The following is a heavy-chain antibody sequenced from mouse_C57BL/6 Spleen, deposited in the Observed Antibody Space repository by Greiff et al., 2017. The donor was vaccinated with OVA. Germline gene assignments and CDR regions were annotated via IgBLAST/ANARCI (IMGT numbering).Heavy chain of an antibody. CDR3: ARDRWLRRLYYYAMDY. CDR2: ISDGGSYT. J-gene: IGHJ4*01. Sequence: EVQLQESGGGLVKPGGSLKLSCAASGFTFSSYAMSWVRQTPEKRLEWVATISDGGSYTYYPDNVKGRFTISRDNAKNNLYLQMSHLKSEDTAMYYCARDRWLRRLYYYAMDYWGQGTSVTVSS. CDR1: GFTFSSYA. D-gene: IGHD2-2*01. V-gene: IGHV5-4*01.